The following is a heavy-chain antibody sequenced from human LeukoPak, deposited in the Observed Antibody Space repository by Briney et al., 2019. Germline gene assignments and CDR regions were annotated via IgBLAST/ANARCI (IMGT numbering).Heavy chain of an antibody. CDR3: AKGKYSSGWSLY. V-gene: IGHV3-23*01. Sequence: PGGSLRLSCAPSGFTFSSYAMSWVRQAPGKGLEWVSTISGSGGDTFYADSVKGRFTISRDNSKNTLSLQMNSLRAEGTAVYYCAKGKYSSGWSLYWGQGTLVTVSS. J-gene: IGHJ4*02. CDR2: ISGSGGDT. CDR1: GFTFSSYA. D-gene: IGHD6-19*01.